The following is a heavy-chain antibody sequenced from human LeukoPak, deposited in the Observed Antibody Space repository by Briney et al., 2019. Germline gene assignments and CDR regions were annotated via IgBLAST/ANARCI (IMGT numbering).Heavy chain of an antibody. CDR3: ARVSRAARKGYFDL. J-gene: IGHJ2*01. CDR1: GGSISSGGYY. V-gene: IGHV4-31*03. D-gene: IGHD6-6*01. Sequence: PSQTLSLTCTVSGGSISSGGYYWSRIRQHPGKGLEWIGYIYYSGSTYYNPSLKSRVTISVDTSKNQFSLKLSSVTAADTAVYYCARVSRAARKGYFDLWGRGTLVTVSS. CDR2: IYYSGST.